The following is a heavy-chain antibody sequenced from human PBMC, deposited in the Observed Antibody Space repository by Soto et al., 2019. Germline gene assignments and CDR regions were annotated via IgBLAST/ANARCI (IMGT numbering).Heavy chain of an antibody. CDR1: GGIFSTYA. J-gene: IGHJ4*02. D-gene: IGHD3-10*01. CDR3: ARDRDVTGSGNSYNRIDI. V-gene: IGHV1-69*01. CDR2: IIPLFGTP. Sequence: QVQLVQSGAEVKKPGSSVKVSCKASGGIFSTYAISWLRQAPGQGLEWMGGIIPLFGTPNYAERVQGRGTITANEATRTAYMELSRLRSEDTAVYYCARDRDVTGSGNSYNRIDIWGQGTLVTVSS.